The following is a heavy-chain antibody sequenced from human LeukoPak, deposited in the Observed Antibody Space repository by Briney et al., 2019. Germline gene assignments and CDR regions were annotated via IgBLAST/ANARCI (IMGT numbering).Heavy chain of an antibody. J-gene: IGHJ4*02. CDR3: ARAARGGWSVVDY. CDR1: GFTFSSYW. Sequence: PGGSLRLSCAASGFTFSSYWMSWVRQAPGKGLEWVANIKQDGSEKYYVDSVKGRFTISRDNAKNSLYLQMNSLRAGDTAVYYCARAARGGWSVVDYWGQGTLVTVSS. D-gene: IGHD6-19*01. V-gene: IGHV3-7*01. CDR2: IKQDGSEK.